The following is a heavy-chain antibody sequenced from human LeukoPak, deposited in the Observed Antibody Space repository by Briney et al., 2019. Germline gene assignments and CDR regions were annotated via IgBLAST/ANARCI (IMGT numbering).Heavy chain of an antibody. V-gene: IGHV3-49*04. J-gene: IGHJ4*02. CDR1: GFKFSDYA. Sequence: GGSLRLSCTAAGFKFSDYAVTWVRQAPGEGLEWVGFIRNKANGGTSDYAASVRGRFTISRDDSKTIAYLQMNSLKTEDTAVYYCSRAYSTGWLGINDYWGQGALVTVSS. CDR2: IRNKANGGTS. D-gene: IGHD6-19*01. CDR3: SRAYSTGWLGINDY.